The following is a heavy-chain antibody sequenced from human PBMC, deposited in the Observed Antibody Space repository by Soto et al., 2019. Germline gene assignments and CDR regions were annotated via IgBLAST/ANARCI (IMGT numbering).Heavy chain of an antibody. CDR3: AREVLCGRYYHAFAI. D-gene: IGHD1-26*01. CDR2: ISYDGSNK. V-gene: IGHV3-30-3*01. Sequence: QVQLVESGGGVVQPGRSLRLSCAASGFTFSSYAMHWVRQAPGKGLEWVAVISYDGSNKYYADSVKGRFTISRDNSKNRLYVQMNSLTAEDTSVHYCAREVLCGRYYHAFAIRGQGTMVIVSS. J-gene: IGHJ3*02. CDR1: GFTFSSYA.